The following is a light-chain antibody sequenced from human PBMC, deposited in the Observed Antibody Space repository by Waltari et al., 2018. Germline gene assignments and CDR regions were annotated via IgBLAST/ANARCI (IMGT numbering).Light chain of an antibody. CDR3: SSYTSSNALV. V-gene: IGLV2-14*03. Sequence: QSALTQSASVSGSPGQSITISCTGTNSDVGVYNFVSWYQHHPGTAPKLLIYDVTKRPSGVSDRFLGSKSGNTAFLTIYDLQAEDEADYSCSSYTSSNALVFGGGTRLSVL. CDR2: DVT. CDR1: NSDVGVYNF. J-gene: IGLJ2*01.